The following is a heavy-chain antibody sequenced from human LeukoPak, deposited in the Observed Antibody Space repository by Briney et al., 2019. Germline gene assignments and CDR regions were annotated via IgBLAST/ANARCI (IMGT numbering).Heavy chain of an antibody. J-gene: IGHJ6*02. V-gene: IGHV4-34*01. CDR3: ARDRGDSSSGWYFYYYGMDV. CDR1: GGSFSGYY. CDR2: INHSGST. Sequence: SETLSLTCAVYGGSFSGYYWSWIRQPPGKGLEWIGEINHSGSTNYNPSLKSRVTISVDTSKNQFSLKLSSVTAADTAVYYCARDRGDSSSGWYFYYYGMDVWGQGTTVTVSS. D-gene: IGHD6-19*01.